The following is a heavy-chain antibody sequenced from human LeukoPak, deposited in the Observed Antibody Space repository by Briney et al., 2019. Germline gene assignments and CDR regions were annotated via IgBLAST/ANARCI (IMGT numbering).Heavy chain of an antibody. Sequence: SETLSLTCTVSGGSISSYYWSWIRQPPGKGLEWIGYIYYSGSTNYNPSLKSRVTISVDTSKNQSSLKLSSVTAADTAVYYCAREAGRGYYYDSSGFDYWGQGTLVTVSS. D-gene: IGHD3-22*01. CDR2: IYYSGST. CDR3: AREAGRGYYYDSSGFDY. V-gene: IGHV4-59*01. J-gene: IGHJ4*02. CDR1: GGSISSYY.